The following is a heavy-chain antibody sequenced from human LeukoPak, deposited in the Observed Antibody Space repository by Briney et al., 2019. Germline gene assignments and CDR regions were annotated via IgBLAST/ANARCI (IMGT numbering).Heavy chain of an antibody. Sequence: ASVKVSCKVSGCTLTELSMHWVRQAPGKGLEWMGGFDPEDGETIYAQKFQGRVTMTEDTSTDTAYMELSSLRSEDTAVYYCATGIAVAGTNAFDIWGQGTMVTVSS. D-gene: IGHD6-19*01. CDR3: ATGIAVAGTNAFDI. CDR1: GCTLTELS. CDR2: FDPEDGET. J-gene: IGHJ3*02. V-gene: IGHV1-24*01.